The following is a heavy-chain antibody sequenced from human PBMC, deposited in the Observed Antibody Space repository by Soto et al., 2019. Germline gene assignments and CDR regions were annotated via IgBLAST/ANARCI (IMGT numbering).Heavy chain of an antibody. CDR1: GFTFITYD. CDR3: ARRKERSGPDYLDL. Sequence: GASVKVSCKASGFTFITYDFSWVRQAAGQGLEWMGWMNPNNGNAGFAQKFRGRINMTRNTSISTAYLELSSLRSDDSAVYFCARRKERSGPDYLDLWGQGTQVTVSS. D-gene: IGHD6-25*01. V-gene: IGHV1-8*01. CDR2: MNPNNGNA. J-gene: IGHJ4*02.